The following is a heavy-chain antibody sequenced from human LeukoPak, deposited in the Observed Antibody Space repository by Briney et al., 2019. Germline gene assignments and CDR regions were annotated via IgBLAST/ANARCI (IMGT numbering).Heavy chain of an antibody. V-gene: IGHV3-30*02. CDR3: ARGAWAADGPMGNNFAS. D-gene: IGHD6-13*01. CDR2: IRYDDSNK. J-gene: IGHJ4*02. Sequence: PGGSLRLSCAASGFSFSNYGMHWVRQAPGKGLEWVAFIRYDDSNKYYADSVKGRFTISRDNSKNTLSLQMDSLRTEDTSIYYCARGAWAADGPMGNNFASWGQGTLVIVSS. CDR1: GFSFSNYG.